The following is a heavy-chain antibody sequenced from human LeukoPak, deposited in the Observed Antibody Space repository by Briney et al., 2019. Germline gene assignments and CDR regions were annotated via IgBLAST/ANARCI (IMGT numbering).Heavy chain of an antibody. V-gene: IGHV3-7*01. CDR2: IKQDGSEK. J-gene: IGHJ4*02. CDR3: AREDGIVGATDY. CDR1: GFTFSNYW. Sequence: PGGSLRLSCAASGFTFSNYWMSWVRQAPGKGLEWVANIKQDGSEKYYVDSVKGRFTISRDNAKNSLYLQMNSLRAEDTAVYYCAREDGIVGATDYWGQGTLVTVSS. D-gene: IGHD1-26*01.